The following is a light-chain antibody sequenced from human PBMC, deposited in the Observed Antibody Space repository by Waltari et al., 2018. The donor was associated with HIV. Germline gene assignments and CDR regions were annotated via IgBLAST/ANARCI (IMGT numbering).Light chain of an antibody. Sequence: QSALTQPRSVSGSPGQSVTISCGGTSSDVGGYNYVSWYQHHPGTAPKLMIYDVSKLPSRVPDRFSGSKSGNTASLTISGLQPDDEADYYCCSYAGNYTFRVFGAGTQVTVL. CDR1: SSDVGGYNY. CDR2: DVS. J-gene: IGLJ1*01. V-gene: IGLV2-11*01. CDR3: CSYAGNYTFRV.